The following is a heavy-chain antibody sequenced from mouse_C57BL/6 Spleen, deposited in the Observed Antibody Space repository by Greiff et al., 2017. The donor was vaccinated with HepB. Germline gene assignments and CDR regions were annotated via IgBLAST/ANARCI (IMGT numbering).Heavy chain of an antibody. J-gene: IGHJ4*01. V-gene: IGHV3-6*01. CDR2: ISYDGSN. CDR3: AREGDMDY. Sequence: EVKLMESGPGLVKPSQSLSLTCSVTGYSITSGYYWNWIRQFPGNKLEWMGYISYDGSNNYNPSLKNRISITRDTSKNQFFLKLNSVTTEDTATYYCAREGDMDYWGQGTSVTVSS. CDR1: GYSITSGYY.